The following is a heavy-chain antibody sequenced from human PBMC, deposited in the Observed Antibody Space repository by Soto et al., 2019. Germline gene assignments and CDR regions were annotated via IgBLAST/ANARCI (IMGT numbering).Heavy chain of an antibody. CDR2: INPNSGGT. CDR1: GYTFTGYY. D-gene: IGHD3-22*01. Sequence: AASVKVSCKASGYTFTGYYMHWVRQAPGQGLEWMGWINPNSGGTNYAQTFQGWVTMTRDTSISTAYMELSRLRSDDTAVYYCASSRRYYYGTTGLDAFDVWGQGTMVTVSS. J-gene: IGHJ3*01. V-gene: IGHV1-2*04. CDR3: ASSRRYYYGTTGLDAFDV.